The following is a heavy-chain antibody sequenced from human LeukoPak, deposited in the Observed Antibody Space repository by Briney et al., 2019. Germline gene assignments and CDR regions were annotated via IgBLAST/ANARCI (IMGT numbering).Heavy chain of an antibody. CDR3: ARDTHYYGSGSPAFDI. V-gene: IGHV3-48*01. D-gene: IGHD3-10*01. CDR2: ISFSTSTI. CDR1: GFTFSTYS. J-gene: IGHJ3*02. Sequence: GGSLRLSCVASGFTFSTYSMNWVRQAPGKGLEWVSYISFSTSTIYYADSVKGRFTISRDNAKNALYLQMNSLRAEDTAMYYCARDTHYYGSGSPAFDIWGQGTMVTVSS.